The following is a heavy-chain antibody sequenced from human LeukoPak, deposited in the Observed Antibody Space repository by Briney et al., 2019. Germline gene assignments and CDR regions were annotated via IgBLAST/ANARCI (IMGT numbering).Heavy chain of an antibody. CDR1: GFTFSSYS. J-gene: IGHJ4*02. CDR2: ISSSSSYI. D-gene: IGHD4-23*01. V-gene: IGHV3-21*01. Sequence: GGSLRLSCAASGFTFSSYSMNWVRQAPGKGLEWVSSISSSSSYIYYADSVKGRFTISRDNAKNSLYLQMNSLRAEDTAVYYCARVIGYGGNSLVDYWGQGTLVTVSS. CDR3: ARVIGYGGNSLVDY.